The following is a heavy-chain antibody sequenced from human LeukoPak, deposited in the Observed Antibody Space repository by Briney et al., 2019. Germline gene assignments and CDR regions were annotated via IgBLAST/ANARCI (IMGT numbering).Heavy chain of an antibody. V-gene: IGHV3-23*01. CDR2: LTGSGQYT. Sequence: GGSLRLSCAASGFTFNNFAMTWVRQAPGEGLEWVSTLTGSGQYTYYADSVKGRFTISRDNSENTLYLQMDSLRAEDTAIYYYAKDGRYSGYDFAESWGQGTLVTVSS. CDR3: AKDGRYSGYDFAES. D-gene: IGHD5-12*01. CDR1: GFTFNNFA. J-gene: IGHJ5*02.